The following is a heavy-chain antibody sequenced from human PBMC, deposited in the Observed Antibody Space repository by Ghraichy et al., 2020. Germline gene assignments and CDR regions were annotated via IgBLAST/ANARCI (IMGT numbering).Heavy chain of an antibody. CDR2: IYYTGST. Sequence: TLSLTCTVSGGSISSSFYYWGWIRQPPGEGLEWIGTIYYTGSTYYNPSLKSRLTISLDTSKNQFSLKVSSVTTADTAVYYCARQDNWKYYSYYGMDVWGQGTTVTVSS. D-gene: IGHD1-20*01. CDR3: ARQDNWKYYSYYGMDV. J-gene: IGHJ6*02. CDR1: GGSISSSFYY. V-gene: IGHV4-39*01.